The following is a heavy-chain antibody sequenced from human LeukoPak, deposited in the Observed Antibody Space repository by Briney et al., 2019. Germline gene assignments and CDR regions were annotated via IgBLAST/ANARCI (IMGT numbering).Heavy chain of an antibody. CDR3: VKDRRDHYSMEF. D-gene: IGHD1-14*01. CDR2: ISFDGTNK. J-gene: IGHJ6*02. V-gene: IGHV3-30*18. Sequence: GALRLSCAVSGFPFSSYGMHWVRQAPGKGLERVAVISFDGTNKFYADSVKGRFTISRDNSENTLHLQMNSLRTEDTAIYYCVKDRRDHYSMEFWGQGTTVIVSS. CDR1: GFPFSSYG.